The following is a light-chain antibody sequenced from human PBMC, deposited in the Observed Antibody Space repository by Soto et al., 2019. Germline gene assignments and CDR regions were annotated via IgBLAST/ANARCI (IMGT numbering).Light chain of an antibody. Sequence: QTLLSQPASVSGSPGQSITISCTGASSDVGGYNYVSWYQQHPGKAPKLMIYEVSNRPSGVSNRFSGSKSGNTASLTISGLQAEDEADYYCSSYTSSSTLFGTGTKVTVL. CDR2: EVS. CDR3: SSYTSSSTL. CDR1: SSDVGGYNY. J-gene: IGLJ1*01. V-gene: IGLV2-14*01.